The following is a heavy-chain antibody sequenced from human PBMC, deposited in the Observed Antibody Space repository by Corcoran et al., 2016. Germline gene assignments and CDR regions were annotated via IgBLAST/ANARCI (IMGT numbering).Heavy chain of an antibody. V-gene: IGHV4-34*01. D-gene: IGHD1-1*01. CDR1: GGSFSGYY. CDR3: ARVWNDFNLDY. CDR2: INHSGST. J-gene: IGHJ4*02. Sequence: QVQLQQWGAGLLKPAETLSLTCAVYGGSFSGYYWSWIRQPPGKGLEWIGEINHSGSTNYNPSLKSRVNISVDTSKNQFSLKLSSVTAADTAVYYCARVWNDFNLDYWGQGTLVTVSS.